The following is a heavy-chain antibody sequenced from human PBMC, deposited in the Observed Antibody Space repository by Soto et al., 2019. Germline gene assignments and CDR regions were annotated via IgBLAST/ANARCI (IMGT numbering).Heavy chain of an antibody. CDR1: GYTFTSYG. D-gene: IGHD3-10*01. V-gene: IGHV1-18*01. Sequence: QVQLVQSGAEVKKPGASVKVSCKASGYTFTSYGISWVRQAPGQGLEWMGWISAYNGNTNYAQKLQGRVTMTTDTSPSTAYMELRSLKSDDTAGYYWAGGGSGYYPYYYYGMDGWGQGTTVTVSS. CDR2: ISAYNGNT. J-gene: IGHJ6*02. CDR3: AGGGSGYYPYYYYGMDG.